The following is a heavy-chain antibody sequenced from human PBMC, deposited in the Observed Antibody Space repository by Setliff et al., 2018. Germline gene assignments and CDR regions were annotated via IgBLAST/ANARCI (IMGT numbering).Heavy chain of an antibody. Sequence: SVKVSCKASGYTFTSYGISWVRQAPGQGLEWMGGTIPMFGTTEYAQKFQGRLTIITDESTNTAFMQLSSLRSDDTAVYYCVREGVDRRSSTDYRYYMDVWGKGTTVTVSS. V-gene: IGHV1-69*05. CDR2: TIPMFGTT. CDR1: GYTFTSYG. CDR3: VREGVDRRSSTDYRYYMDV. D-gene: IGHD6-6*01. J-gene: IGHJ6*03.